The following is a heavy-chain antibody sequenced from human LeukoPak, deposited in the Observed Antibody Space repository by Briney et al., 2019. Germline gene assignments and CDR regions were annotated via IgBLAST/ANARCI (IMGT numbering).Heavy chain of an antibody. V-gene: IGHV3-13*01. Sequence: GGSLRLSCAASGFVLSDYGIHWVRQGIGKGLDWVSGIGSAGDKYYAGSERGRFTISRENAENFVYLQMNGLRAEDTAIYYCVRAKRETSSRPWTSGMDVWGQGTTVTVSS. D-gene: IGHD3/OR15-3a*01. J-gene: IGHJ6*02. CDR2: IGSAGDK. CDR3: VRAKRETSSRPWTSGMDV. CDR1: GFVLSDYG.